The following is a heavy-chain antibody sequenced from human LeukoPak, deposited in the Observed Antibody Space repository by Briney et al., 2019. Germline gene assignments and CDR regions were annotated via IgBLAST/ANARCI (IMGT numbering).Heavy chain of an antibody. CDR3: ARGRTGYYYGSGKIYYYGLDV. CDR1: GGSFSGYY. Sequence: TSETLSLTCAVYGGSFSGYYWSWIRQPPGKGLEWIGEINHSGTTNNNPSLKSRVSISVDTSKNQFSLKLSSVTAAATAVYYCARGRTGYYYGSGKIYYYGLDVWGQGTTVTVSS. J-gene: IGHJ6*02. CDR2: INHSGTT. V-gene: IGHV4-34*01. D-gene: IGHD3-10*01.